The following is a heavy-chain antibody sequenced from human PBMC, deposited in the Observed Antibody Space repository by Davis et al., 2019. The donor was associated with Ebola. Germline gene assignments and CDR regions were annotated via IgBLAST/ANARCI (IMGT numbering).Heavy chain of an antibody. V-gene: IGHV4-28*03. CDR3: ARVRYYDLNWFDP. Sequence: MPSETLSLTCAVSGGSISSSNWWSWIRQPPGKGLEWIGYINYSGSTNHNPSLKSRVTMSVDTSKNQFSLYLSSVTAADTAVYFCARVRYYDLNWFDPWGQGTLVTVSS. CDR1: GGSISSSNW. CDR2: INYSGST. D-gene: IGHD3-3*01. J-gene: IGHJ5*02.